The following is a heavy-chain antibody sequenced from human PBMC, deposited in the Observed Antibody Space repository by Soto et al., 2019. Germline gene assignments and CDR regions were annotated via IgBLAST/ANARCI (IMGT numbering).Heavy chain of an antibody. Sequence: ASVKVSCKASGGTFSSYAISWVRQAPGQRLEWIGWIVAVSGNTNYAQKFQERVTITRDMSTSTAYMELSSLRSEDTAVYYCAAVPLLTGGGYERHYFDYWGQGTLVTVSS. CDR2: IVAVSGNT. J-gene: IGHJ4*02. V-gene: IGHV1-58*02. D-gene: IGHD5-12*01. CDR1: GGTFSSYA. CDR3: AAVPLLTGGGYERHYFDY.